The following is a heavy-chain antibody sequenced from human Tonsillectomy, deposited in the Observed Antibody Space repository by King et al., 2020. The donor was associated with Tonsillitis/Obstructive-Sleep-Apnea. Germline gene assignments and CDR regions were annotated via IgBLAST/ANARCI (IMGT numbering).Heavy chain of an antibody. V-gene: IGHV3-23*04. J-gene: IGHJ4*02. CDR2: ISGSGGST. CDR3: AVTIFGVDYYFDY. Sequence: VQLVESGGGLVQPGGSLRLSCAASGFTFSSYAMSWVRQAPGKGLECVSAISGSGGSTYYADSVKGRFTISRDNSKNTLYLQMNSLRAEDTAVYYCAVTIFGVDYYFDYWGQGTLVTVSS. CDR1: GFTFSSYA. D-gene: IGHD3-3*01.